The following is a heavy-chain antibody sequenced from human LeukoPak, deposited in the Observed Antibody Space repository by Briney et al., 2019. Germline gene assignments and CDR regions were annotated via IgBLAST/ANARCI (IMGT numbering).Heavy chain of an antibody. CDR3: ARSAIDAFDI. D-gene: IGHD6-25*01. J-gene: IGHJ3*02. CDR1: GGSINNYY. CDR2: ISYSGST. V-gene: IGHV4-59*08. Sequence: SSETLSLTCTVSGGSINNYYWSWIRQPPGKGLEWIGYISYSGSTNYNPSLKSRVTISVDTSKNQFSLKLSSVTTADTAVYYCARSAIDAFDIWGQGTMVTVSS.